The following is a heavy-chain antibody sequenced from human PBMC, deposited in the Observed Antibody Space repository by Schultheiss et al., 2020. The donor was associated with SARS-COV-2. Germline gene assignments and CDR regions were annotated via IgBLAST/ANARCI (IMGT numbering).Heavy chain of an antibody. CDR3: SRNFDYGDNDAFGI. CDR2: IWYDGSNK. V-gene: IGHV3-33*01. CDR1: GFTFSSYG. Sequence: GGSLRLSCAASGFTFSSYGMHWVRQAPGKGLEWVAVIWYDGSNKYYADSVKGRFTISRDNSKNTLYLQMNRLRADDTAIYYCSRNFDYGDNDAFGIWGQGTVVTVSS. J-gene: IGHJ3*02. D-gene: IGHD4-17*01.